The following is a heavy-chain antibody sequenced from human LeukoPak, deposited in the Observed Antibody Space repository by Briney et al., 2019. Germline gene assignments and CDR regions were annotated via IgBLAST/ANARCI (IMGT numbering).Heavy chain of an antibody. D-gene: IGHD3-22*01. V-gene: IGHV1-2*06. J-gene: IGHJ5*02. CDR1: GYTFTGYY. CDR3: ARDLPTIYDSSGYYYWFDP. Sequence: ASVKVSCKASGYTFTGYYMHWVRQAPGQGLEWMGRINPNSGGTNYAQKFQGRVTMTRDTSISTAYMELSRLRSDDTAVCYCARDLPTIYDSSGYYYWFDPWGQGTLVTVSS. CDR2: INPNSGGT.